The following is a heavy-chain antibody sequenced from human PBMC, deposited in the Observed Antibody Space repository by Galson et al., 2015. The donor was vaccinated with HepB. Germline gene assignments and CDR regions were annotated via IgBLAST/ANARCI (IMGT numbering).Heavy chain of an antibody. CDR3: ATVIAVAGRAEYFDY. J-gene: IGHJ4*02. Sequence: SCKVSGYTLTELSMHWVRQAPGKGLEWMGGFDPEDGETIYAQKFQGRVTMTEDTSTDTAYMELSSLRSEDTAVYYCATVIAVAGRAEYFDYWGQGTLVTVSS. D-gene: IGHD6-19*01. CDR1: GYTLTELS. V-gene: IGHV1-24*01. CDR2: FDPEDGET.